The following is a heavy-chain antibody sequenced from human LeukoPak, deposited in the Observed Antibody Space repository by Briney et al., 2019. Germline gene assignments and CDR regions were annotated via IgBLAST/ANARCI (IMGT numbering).Heavy chain of an antibody. V-gene: IGHV3-23*01. CDR2: ISGRGGST. CDR1: GFTFSSYA. D-gene: IGHD2-2*01. Sequence: GGSLRLSCAASGFTFSSYAMSWVRQAPGKGLEWVSAISGRGGSTYYADSVKGRFTISRDNSKNTLYLQMTSLRAEDTAVYYCAKDPAFVVVVPAPFDYWGQGTLVTVSS. J-gene: IGHJ4*02. CDR3: AKDPAFVVVVPAPFDY.